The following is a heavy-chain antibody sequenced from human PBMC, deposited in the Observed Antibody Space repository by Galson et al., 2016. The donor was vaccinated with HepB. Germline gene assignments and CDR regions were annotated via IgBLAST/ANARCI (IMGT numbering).Heavy chain of an antibody. D-gene: IGHD3-22*01. Sequence: SLRLSCAASGFTFSSNAMDWVRQAPGKGLQYISAISNNGDSIYYADSVKGRFTISRDNSKNTLFLQMTSLRAEDTAVYYWVKRGPPVISRHAMDVWGQGTTVTGSS. CDR3: VKRGPPVISRHAMDV. CDR2: ISNNGDSI. V-gene: IGHV3-64D*06. J-gene: IGHJ6*02. CDR1: GFTFSSNA.